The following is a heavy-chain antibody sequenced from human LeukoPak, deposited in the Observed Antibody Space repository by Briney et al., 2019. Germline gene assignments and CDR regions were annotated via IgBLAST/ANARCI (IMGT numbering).Heavy chain of an antibody. D-gene: IGHD3-10*01. V-gene: IGHV1-2*02. CDR2: INPNNGGT. CDR3: ARVPMVRGVIIPNWFDP. Sequence: ASVKVSCKASGYTFTDYYMHWVRQAPGQGLEWMGWINPNNGGTNYAQSFQGRVTLTRDTSITTAYIELSRLRSDDTAVYYCARVPMVRGVIIPNWFDPWGQGTLVTVSS. J-gene: IGHJ5*02. CDR1: GYTFTDYY.